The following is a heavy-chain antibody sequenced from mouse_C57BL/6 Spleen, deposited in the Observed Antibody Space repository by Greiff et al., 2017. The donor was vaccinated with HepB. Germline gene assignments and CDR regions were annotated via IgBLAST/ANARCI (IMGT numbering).Heavy chain of an antibody. CDR1: GYAFSSSW. CDR2: IYPGDGDT. V-gene: IGHV1-82*01. J-gene: IGHJ3*01. CDR3: ARGGYYDYDPWFAY. Sequence: QVQLQQSGPELVKPGASVKISCKASGYAFSSSWMNWVKQRPGKGLEWIGRIYPGDGDTNYNGKFKGKATLTADKSSSTAYMQLSSLTSEDSAVYFCARGGYYDYDPWFAYWGQGTLVTVSA. D-gene: IGHD2-4*01.